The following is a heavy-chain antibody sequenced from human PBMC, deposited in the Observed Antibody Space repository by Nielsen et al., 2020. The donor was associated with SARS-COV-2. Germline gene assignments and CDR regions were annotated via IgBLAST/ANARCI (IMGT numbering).Heavy chain of an antibody. CDR3: ARKIRDPTFNSVGGFFDY. CDR1: GGSISSSSYY. CDR2: IYYSGST. V-gene: IGHV4-39*01. D-gene: IGHD1-26*01. J-gene: IGHJ4*02. Sequence: SETLSLTCTVSGGSISSSSYYWGWIRQPPGKELEWIGSIYYSGSTYYNPSLKSRVTISVDTSKNQFSLKLSSVTAADTAVYYCARKIRDPTFNSVGGFFDYWGQGTLVTVSS.